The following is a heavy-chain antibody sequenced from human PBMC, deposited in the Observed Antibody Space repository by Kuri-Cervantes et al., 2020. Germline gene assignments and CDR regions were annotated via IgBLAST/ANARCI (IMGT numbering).Heavy chain of an antibody. V-gene: IGHV5-51*01. D-gene: IGHD2-2*01. Sequence: GESLKISCKGSGYSFTSYWIGWVRQMPGKGLEWMGIIYPGDSDTRYSPSFQGQVTISADRSINTAYLQWSSLKASDTAMYYCARGYCTSTTCYELDVWGKGTTVTVPS. CDR2: IYPGDSDT. J-gene: IGHJ6*04. CDR3: ARGYCTSTTCYELDV. CDR1: GYSFTSYW.